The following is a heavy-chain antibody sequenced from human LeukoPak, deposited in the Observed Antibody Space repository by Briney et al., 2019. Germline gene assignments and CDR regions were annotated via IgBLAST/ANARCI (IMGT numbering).Heavy chain of an antibody. J-gene: IGHJ6*02. CDR1: GFTFSSYG. Sequence: PGRSLRLSCAASGFTFSSYGMHWVRQAPGKGLEWGAVIWYDGSNKYYADSVKARFTISRDNSKNTLYLQMNSLRAEDTAVYYCAREKVGATGNGMDVWGQGTTVTVSS. CDR2: IWYDGSNK. V-gene: IGHV3-33*01. CDR3: AREKVGATGNGMDV. D-gene: IGHD1-26*01.